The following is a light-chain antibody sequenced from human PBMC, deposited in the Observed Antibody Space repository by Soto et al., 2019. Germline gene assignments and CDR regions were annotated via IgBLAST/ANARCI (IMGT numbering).Light chain of an antibody. Sequence: EIVLTQSPATLSLSPGERATLSCRASQSVSSYLGWYQQKPGQAPRLLIYDASNRATGIPARFSGSGSGTDFTLPISSLAPEDFAVYYCQQRSNWPPITFGQGTRLEIK. CDR3: QQRSNWPPIT. V-gene: IGKV3-11*01. CDR1: QSVSSY. CDR2: DAS. J-gene: IGKJ5*01.